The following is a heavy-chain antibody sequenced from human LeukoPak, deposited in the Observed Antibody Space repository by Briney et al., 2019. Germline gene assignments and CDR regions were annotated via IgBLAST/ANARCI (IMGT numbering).Heavy chain of an antibody. CDR2: IYYSGST. CDR1: GGSISSSSYY. D-gene: IGHD2-2*01. Sequence: SETLSLTCTVSGGSISSSSYYWGWIRQPPGKGLEWIGSIYYSGSTYYNPSLKSRVTISVDTSKNQFSLKLSPVTAADTAVYYCARHNIVVVPAAIEPFDYWGQGTLVTVSS. CDR3: ARHNIVVVPAAIEPFDY. V-gene: IGHV4-39*01. J-gene: IGHJ4*02.